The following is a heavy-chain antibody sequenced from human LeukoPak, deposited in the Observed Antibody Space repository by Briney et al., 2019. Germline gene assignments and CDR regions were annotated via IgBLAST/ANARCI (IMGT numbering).Heavy chain of an antibody. V-gene: IGHV3-7*01. CDR2: IKEDGSIQ. Sequence: GGSLRPSCVASGFTFSSYWMTWFRQAPGKGLEWLANIKEDGSIQYYLDSVRGRFTISRDNAKTSVYLQLNSLRADDTAVYYCARDVWTGVAVSDYWGQGTLVTVSP. CDR3: ARDVWTGVAVSDY. CDR1: GFTFSSYW. J-gene: IGHJ4*02. D-gene: IGHD6-19*01.